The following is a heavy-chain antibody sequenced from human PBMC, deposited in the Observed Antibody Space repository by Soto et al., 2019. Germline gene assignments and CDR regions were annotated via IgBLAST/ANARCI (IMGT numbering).Heavy chain of an antibody. CDR2: INPNSGGT. CDR3: ERGGYCGGGSCYPGGLDL. V-gene: IGHV1-2*04. Sequence: ASVKVSCKASGYTFTGYYIHCVRQAPGQGLEWMGWINPNSGGTNYAQKFQGWVTMTRDTSISTAYMELSRLRSADTAVYYCERGGYCGGGSCYPGGLDLWGKET. CDR1: GYTFTGYY. J-gene: IGHJ6*04. D-gene: IGHD2-15*01.